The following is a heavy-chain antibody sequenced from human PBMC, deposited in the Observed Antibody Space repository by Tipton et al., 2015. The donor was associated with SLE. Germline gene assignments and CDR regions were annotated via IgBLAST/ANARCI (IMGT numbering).Heavy chain of an antibody. CDR3: ASGGGNYYFDF. D-gene: IGHD3-16*01. Sequence: TLSLTCTVSGGSINSYYWSWIRQPPGKGLEWIGNIYTSGNTNSNPPLKSRVTISVDTSKNQFSLKLSSVTAADTAVYYCASGGGNYYFDFWGQGTRVTVSS. CDR1: GGSINSYY. J-gene: IGHJ4*02. V-gene: IGHV4-4*08. CDR2: IYTSGNT.